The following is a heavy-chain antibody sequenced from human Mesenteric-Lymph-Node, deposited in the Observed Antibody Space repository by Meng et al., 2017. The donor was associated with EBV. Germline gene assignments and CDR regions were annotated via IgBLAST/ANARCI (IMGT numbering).Heavy chain of an antibody. J-gene: IGHJ5*02. CDR1: GFTFSDDY. CDR3: ARDHTSGWFDP. CDR2: ISSSGSTK. D-gene: IGHD6-19*01. V-gene: IGHV3-11*01. Sequence: VQRVDAGGGLVEPGGSLRLSGAASGFTFSDDYMGWIRQAPGKGLEWVSYISSSGSTKYYADSVKGRFTISRDNVKKSLFLQMNSLRAEDTAVYYCARDHTSGWFDPWGQGTLVTVSS.